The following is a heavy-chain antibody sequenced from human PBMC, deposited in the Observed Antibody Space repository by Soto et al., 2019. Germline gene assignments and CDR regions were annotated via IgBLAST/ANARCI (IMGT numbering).Heavy chain of an antibody. CDR2: MNPNSGNT. Sequence: QVQLVQSGAEVKKPGASVTVSCKASGYTFTSYDINWVRQATGQGLEWMRWMNPNSGNTGYAQKLQGRVTMHKNPSISTVSMELSSLRSEDTDVYYCARGQGEQLVYFNWSDLWGQGSLVTVSA. CDR1: GYTFTSYD. CDR3: ARGQGEQLVYFNWSDL. V-gene: IGHV1-8*01. D-gene: IGHD2-2*02. J-gene: IGHJ5*02.